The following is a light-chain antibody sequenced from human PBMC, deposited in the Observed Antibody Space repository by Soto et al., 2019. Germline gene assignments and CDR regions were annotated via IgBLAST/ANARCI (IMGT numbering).Light chain of an antibody. CDR1: QSVSSY. J-gene: IGKJ1*01. Sequence: EIVLTQSPATLSLSPGERATLSCRASQSVSSYLAWYQQKPGQAPRLLIYDASNRATGIPARFSGSGSGTDFTLTISSLEPEDFAVSYCQQRSNWPQTFGQGTKVDIK. V-gene: IGKV3-11*01. CDR2: DAS. CDR3: QQRSNWPQT.